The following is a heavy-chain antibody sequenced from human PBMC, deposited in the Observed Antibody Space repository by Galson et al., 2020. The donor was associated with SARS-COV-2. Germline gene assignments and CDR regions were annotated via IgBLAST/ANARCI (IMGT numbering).Heavy chain of an antibody. CDR2: IYYSGST. V-gene: IGHV4-39*07. D-gene: IGHD3-10*01. CDR1: GGSISSSSYY. CDR3: ARDFTGSGSYVNWFDP. J-gene: IGHJ5*02. Sequence: ASETLSLTCTVSGGSISSSSYYWGWIRQPPGQGLEWIGSIYYSGSTYYNPSLKSRVTISVDTSKNQFSLKLSSVTAADTAVYYCARDFTGSGSYVNWFDPWGQGTLVTVSS.